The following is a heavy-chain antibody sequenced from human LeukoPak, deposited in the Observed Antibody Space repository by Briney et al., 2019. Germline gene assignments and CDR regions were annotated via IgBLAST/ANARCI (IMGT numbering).Heavy chain of an antibody. Sequence: GGSLRLSCAASGFTFSNYAMSWVRQAPGKGLEWVSAISAGGGSTYYADSVKGRFTLSRDNSKNTLYLQMSSLRAEDTAVYYCAKGDIEGYCSSTSCYTFDYWGQGTLVTVSS. D-gene: IGHD2-2*02. J-gene: IGHJ4*02. V-gene: IGHV3-23*01. CDR2: ISAGGGST. CDR3: AKGDIEGYCSSTSCYTFDY. CDR1: GFTFSNYA.